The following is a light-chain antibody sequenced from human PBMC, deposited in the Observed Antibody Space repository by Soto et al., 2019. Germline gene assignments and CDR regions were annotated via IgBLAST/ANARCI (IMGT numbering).Light chain of an antibody. J-gene: IGKJ5*01. CDR3: QQYNSYPIT. V-gene: IGKV1-5*01. CDR2: DAS. CDR1: QSISSW. Sequence: DIQMTQSPSTLSASVGDRVTITCRASQSISSWLAWYQQKPGKAPKLLIYDASSLESGVPSRFSGSGSGTEFTLTISSLHPDDFATDYCQQYNSYPITFGQGTRLEIK.